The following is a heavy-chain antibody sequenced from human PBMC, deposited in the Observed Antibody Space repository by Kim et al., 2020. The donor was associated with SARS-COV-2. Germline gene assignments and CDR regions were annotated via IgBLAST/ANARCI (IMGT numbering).Heavy chain of an antibody. CDR1: GGSFSGYY. Sequence: SETLSLTCAVYGGSFSGYYWSWIRQPPGKGLEWIGEINHSGSTNYNPSLKSRVTISVDTSKNQFSLKLSSVTAADTAVYYCARGEGGYCTNGVCYFLDYWGQGTLVTVSS. V-gene: IGHV4-34*01. CDR2: INHSGST. J-gene: IGHJ4*02. CDR3: ARGEGGYCTNGVCYFLDY. D-gene: IGHD2-8*01.